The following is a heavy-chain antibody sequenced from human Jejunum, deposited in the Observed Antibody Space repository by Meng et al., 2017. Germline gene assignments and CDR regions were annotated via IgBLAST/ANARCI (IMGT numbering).Heavy chain of an antibody. CDR1: GFSVSSDY. D-gene: IGHD3-16*01. Sequence: GESLKISCVASGFSVSSDYMSWVRQAPGKGLEWVSDIYSGGNTYYADSVKGRFTISRDNSKNTLYLQMNSLRADDTAAYYCARQDYGRKGWAFDFWGQGTMVTVSS. V-gene: IGHV3-53*01. J-gene: IGHJ3*01. CDR2: IYSGGNT. CDR3: ARQDYGRKGWAFDF.